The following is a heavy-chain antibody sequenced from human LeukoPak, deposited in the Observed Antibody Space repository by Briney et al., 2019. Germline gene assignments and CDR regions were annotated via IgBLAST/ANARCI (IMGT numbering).Heavy chain of an antibody. V-gene: IGHV1-8*01. Sequence: GASVKVSCKASGYTFTSYDINWVRQATGQGLEWMGWMNPNGGNTGYAQKFQGRVTMTRNTSISTAYMELSSLRSEDTAVYYCARGPLLLYQNYYYYYMDVWGKGTTVTVSS. D-gene: IGHD2-2*02. CDR1: GYTFTSYD. CDR2: MNPNGGNT. CDR3: ARGPLLLYQNYYYYYMDV. J-gene: IGHJ6*03.